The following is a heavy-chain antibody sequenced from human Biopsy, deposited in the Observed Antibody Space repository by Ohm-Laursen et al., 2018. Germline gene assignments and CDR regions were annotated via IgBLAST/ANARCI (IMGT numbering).Heavy chain of an antibody. V-gene: IGHV4-59*01. CDR2: IYYSGIAA. J-gene: IGHJ2*01. D-gene: IGHD3-22*01. CDR1: GDSISSYY. Sequence: GTLSLTCTVSGDSISSYYWSWIRQPPGKGLEWIGYIYYSGIAANYNPSLQSRVTISVDTSKNHFSLRLRSVTPADTAIYYCARDRGYYSDRTVPGYFDLWGRGTLVTVSS. CDR3: ARDRGYYSDRTVPGYFDL.